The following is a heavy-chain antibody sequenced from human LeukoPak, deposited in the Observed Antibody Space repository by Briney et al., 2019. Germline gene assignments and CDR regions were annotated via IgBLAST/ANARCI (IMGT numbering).Heavy chain of an antibody. CDR3: ARHGGYYYYMDV. CDR1: GFTFISYS. V-gene: IGHV3-21*01. J-gene: IGHJ6*03. Sequence: PGGSLRLSCAASGFTFISYSMNWVRQAPGKGLEWVSSINSSSRYIYYADSVKGRFTISRDNAKNSLYLQMNSLRAEDTAVYYCARHGGYYYYMDVWGKGTTVTVSS. D-gene: IGHD3-16*01. CDR2: INSSSRYI.